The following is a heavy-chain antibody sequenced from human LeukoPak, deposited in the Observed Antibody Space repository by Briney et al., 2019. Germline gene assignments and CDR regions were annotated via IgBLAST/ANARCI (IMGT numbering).Heavy chain of an antibody. J-gene: IGHJ4*02. CDR1: GYTFTGYY. CDR2: INPNSGGT. CDR3: ARDSLYYGSGSYYRAFSD. V-gene: IGHV1-2*02. D-gene: IGHD3-10*01. Sequence: AASVKVSCKASGYTFTGYYMHWVRQAPGQGLGWMGWINPNSGGTNYAQKFQGRVTMTRDTSISTAYMELSRLRSDDTAVYYCARDSLYYGSGSYYRAFSDWGQGTLVTVSS.